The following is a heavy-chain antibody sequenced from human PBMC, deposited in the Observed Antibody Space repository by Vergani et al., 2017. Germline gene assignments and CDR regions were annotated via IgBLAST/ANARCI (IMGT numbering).Heavy chain of an antibody. CDR1: GFTLNTYG. J-gene: IGHJ3*02. CDR3: AREDSSSWVLDAFDI. V-gene: IGHV3-30*02. D-gene: IGHD6-6*01. Sequence: VQLLESGGGLAQPGGSLRLSCAASGFTLNTYGIHWVRQAPGKGLEWVSFIRYDGSSEYYGDSVKGRFTISRDKSQNTVNLQMNSLRTEDTAVYYCAREDSSSWVLDAFDIWGQGTMVTVSS. CDR2: IRYDGSSE.